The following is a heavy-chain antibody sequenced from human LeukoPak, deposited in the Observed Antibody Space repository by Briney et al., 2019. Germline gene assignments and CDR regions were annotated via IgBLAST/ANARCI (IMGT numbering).Heavy chain of an antibody. Sequence: ASVKVSCKASGYTFTSYGISWVRQAPGQGLEWMGIINPSGGSTSYAQKFQGRVTMTRDMSTSTVYMELSSLRSEDTAVDYCARDLGVRQLVDDNWFDPWGQGTLVTVSS. D-gene: IGHD6-13*01. CDR1: GYTFTSYG. J-gene: IGHJ5*02. V-gene: IGHV1-46*01. CDR3: ARDLGVRQLVDDNWFDP. CDR2: INPSGGST.